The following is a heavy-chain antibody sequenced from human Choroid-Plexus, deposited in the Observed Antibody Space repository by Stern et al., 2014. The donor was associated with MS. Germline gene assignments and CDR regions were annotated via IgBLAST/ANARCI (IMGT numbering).Heavy chain of an antibody. D-gene: IGHD6-13*01. V-gene: IGHV1-69*01. CDR3: ARHQGGVAAN. Sequence: QVQLGQSGAEVKKPEASVKVSCKASGGSFSSFDISWVRQAPGQRLEWLGEVGPMFGVANYVQNFQGRVTFTADESTSTAYMELSSLRSEDTAVYYCARHQGGVAANWGKGTLVTVSS. CDR1: GGSFSSFD. CDR2: VGPMFGVA. J-gene: IGHJ4*02.